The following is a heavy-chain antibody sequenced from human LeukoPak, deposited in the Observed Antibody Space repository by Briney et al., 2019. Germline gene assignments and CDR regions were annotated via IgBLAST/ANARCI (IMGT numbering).Heavy chain of an antibody. CDR2: ISAYNGNT. CDR3: ARGRGAAPLYWYFDL. D-gene: IGHD1-26*01. J-gene: IGHJ2*01. Sequence: ASVKVSCKASGYTFTSYGSSWVRQAPGQGLEWMGWISAYNGNTNYAQKLQGRVTMTTDTSTSTAYMELRSLRSDDTAVYYCARGRGAAPLYWYFDLWGRGTLVTVSS. V-gene: IGHV1-18*01. CDR1: GYTFTSYG.